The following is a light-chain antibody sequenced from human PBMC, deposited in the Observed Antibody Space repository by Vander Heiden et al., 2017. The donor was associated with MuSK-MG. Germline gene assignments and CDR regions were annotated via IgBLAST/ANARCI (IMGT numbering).Light chain of an antibody. CDR2: KAS. CDR3: QQDNSYPYT. CDR1: QSISSW. V-gene: IGKV1-5*03. Sequence: DIQMTQSPSTLSASVGDRVTITCRASQSISSWLAWYQQKPGKAPKLLIYKASSLESGVPSRFSGSGSGTEFTLTISSLQPDDFATYYCQQDNSYPYTFGQGTKVEIK. J-gene: IGKJ1*01.